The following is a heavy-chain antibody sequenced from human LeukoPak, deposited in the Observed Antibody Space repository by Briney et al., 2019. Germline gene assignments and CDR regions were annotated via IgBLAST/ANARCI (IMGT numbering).Heavy chain of an antibody. CDR2: ISAYNGNT. D-gene: IGHD1/OR15-1a*01. J-gene: IGHJ4*02. CDR1: GYTFTSYG. CDR3: ARRVQNTRAFDY. V-gene: IGHV1-18*01. Sequence: ASVKVSRKASGYTFTSYGIRWVRQAPGQGLEWMGWISAYNGNTNYAQKLLGRVTMTRDTSTSTVYMELSSLRSEDTAVYFCARRVQNTRAFDYWGQGTLVTVSS.